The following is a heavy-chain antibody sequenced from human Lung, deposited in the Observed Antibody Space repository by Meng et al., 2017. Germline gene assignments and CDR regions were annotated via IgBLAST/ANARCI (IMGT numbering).Heavy chain of an antibody. J-gene: IGHJ4*02. CDR3: ARGPTTMAHDFDY. CDR2: INHSGST. D-gene: IGHD4-11*01. V-gene: IGHV4-34*01. Sequence: VQRQQWGAGLLKPPETLSPSCVVSGGSFSDYYWSWIRQPPGKGLEWIGEINHSGSTNYNPSLESRATISVDTSQNNLSLKLSSVTAADSAVYYCARGPTTMAHDFDYWGQGTLVTVSS. CDR1: GGSFSDYY.